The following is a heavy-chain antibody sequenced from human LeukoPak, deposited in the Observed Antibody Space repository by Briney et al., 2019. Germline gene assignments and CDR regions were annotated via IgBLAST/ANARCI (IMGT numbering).Heavy chain of an antibody. D-gene: IGHD2-15*01. CDR2: IYYSGNT. CDR3: ARGSAVVAAIRWFDP. V-gene: IGHV4-39*07. J-gene: IGHJ5*02. Sequence: SETLSLTCPVSGGSISRSSYYWGWIRQPPGQGLEWIGSIYYSGNTYYNPSLKSRVTISVDTSKNQFSLKLSSVTAADTAVYYCARGSAVVAAIRWFDPWGQGTLATVSS. CDR1: GGSISRSSYY.